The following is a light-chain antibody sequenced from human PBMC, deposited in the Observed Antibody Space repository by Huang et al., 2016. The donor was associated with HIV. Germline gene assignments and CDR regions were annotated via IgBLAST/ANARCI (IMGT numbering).Light chain of an antibody. CDR3: QHFDNLALT. V-gene: IGKV1-33*01. CDR1: QDISNY. Sequence: DIQMNQSPSSLSASVGDRVTITCQASQDISNYLNWDQQKPGKAPKLLIYDASNLETGVPSRFSGSGAGTEFTFTISSLQPEDIATYYCQHFDNLALTFGGGTKVQIK. J-gene: IGKJ4*01. CDR2: DAS.